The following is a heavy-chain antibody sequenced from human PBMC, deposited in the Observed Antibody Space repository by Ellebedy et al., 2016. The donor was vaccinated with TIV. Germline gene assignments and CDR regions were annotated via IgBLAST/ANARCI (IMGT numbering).Heavy chain of an antibody. Sequence: GGSLRLSXAASGFTFSSYAMSWVRQAPGKGLEWVSSISSSSSYIYYADSVKGRFTISRDNAKNSLYLQMNSLRAEDTAVYYCATRGVVTRAADFDYWGQGTLVTVSS. V-gene: IGHV3-21*01. D-gene: IGHD4-23*01. CDR3: ATRGVVTRAADFDY. CDR2: ISSSSSYI. CDR1: GFTFSSYA. J-gene: IGHJ4*02.